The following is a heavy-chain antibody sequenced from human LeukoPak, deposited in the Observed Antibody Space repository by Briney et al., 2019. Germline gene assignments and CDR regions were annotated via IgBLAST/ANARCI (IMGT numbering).Heavy chain of an antibody. CDR2: INHSGST. D-gene: IGHD3-3*01. J-gene: IGHJ6*03. CDR1: GGSFSGYY. CDR3: ARADDFWSGYYRNYYYYYMDV. Sequence: SETLSLTCAVYGGSFSGYYWSWIRQPPVKGLEWIGEINHSGSTNYNPSLKSRVTISVDTSKNQFSLKLSSVTAADTAVYYCARADDFWSGYYRNYYYYYMDVWGKGTTVTVSS. V-gene: IGHV4-34*01.